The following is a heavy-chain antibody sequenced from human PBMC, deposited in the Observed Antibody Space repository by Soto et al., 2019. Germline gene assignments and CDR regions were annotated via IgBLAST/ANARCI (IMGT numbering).Heavy chain of an antibody. CDR1: GYTFTSYG. J-gene: IGHJ5*02. CDR2: ISAYNGNT. D-gene: IGHD6-13*01. V-gene: IGHV1-18*01. CDR3: ARDRKYSSSWYSDWFDP. Sequence: GASVKVSCKASGYTFTSYGISWVRQAPGQGLEWMGWISAYNGNTNYAQKLQGRVTMTTDTSTSTAYMELRSLRSDDTAVYYCARDRKYSSSWYSDWFDPWGQGTLVTVSS.